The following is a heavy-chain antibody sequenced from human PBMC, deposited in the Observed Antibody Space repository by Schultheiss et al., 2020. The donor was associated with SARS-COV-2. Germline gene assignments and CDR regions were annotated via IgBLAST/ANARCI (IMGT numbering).Heavy chain of an antibody. D-gene: IGHD1-26*01. CDR1: GFTVSSNY. V-gene: IGHV3-53*01. CDR3: ARLNSGSYYAFDI. J-gene: IGHJ3*02. Sequence: GGSLRLSCAASGFTVSSNYMSWVRQAPGKGLEWVSVIYSGGSTYYADSVKGRFTISRDNSKNTLYLQMNSLTAEETAVYYCARLNSGSYYAFDIWGQGTMVTVSS. CDR2: IYSGGST.